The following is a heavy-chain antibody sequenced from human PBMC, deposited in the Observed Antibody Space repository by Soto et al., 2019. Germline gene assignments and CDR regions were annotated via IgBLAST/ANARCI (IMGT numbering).Heavy chain of an antibody. J-gene: IGHJ3*02. V-gene: IGHV6-1*01. CDR2: TYYRSKWYN. CDR3: ARAAGYSSSWYWAFDI. CDR1: GDSVSSNSAA. D-gene: IGHD6-13*01. Sequence: PSQTLSRTCAISGDSVSSNSAAWNWIRQSPSRGLEWLGRTYYRSKWYNDYAVSVKSRVTINPDTSKNQFSLQLNSVTPEDTAVYYCARAAGYSSSWYWAFDIWGQGTMVTVSS.